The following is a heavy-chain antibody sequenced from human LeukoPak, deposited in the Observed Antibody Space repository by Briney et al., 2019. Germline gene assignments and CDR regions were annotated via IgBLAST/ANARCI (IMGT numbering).Heavy chain of an antibody. J-gene: IGHJ6*03. Sequence: SETLSLTYTVSGGSISSSSYYWGWIRQPPGKGLEWIGRIYYSGSTYYNPSLKSRLTISVDTSKNQFSLKLSSVTAADTAVYYCARGVKLGSGSYYPTYYYYYMDVWGKGTTVTVSS. CDR1: GGSISSSSYY. V-gene: IGHV4-39*07. CDR3: ARGVKLGSGSYYPTYYYYYMDV. CDR2: IYYSGST. D-gene: IGHD3-10*01.